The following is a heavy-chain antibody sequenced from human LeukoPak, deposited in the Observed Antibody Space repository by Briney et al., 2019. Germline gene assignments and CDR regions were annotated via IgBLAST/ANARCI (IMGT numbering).Heavy chain of an antibody. CDR2: IYYSGST. D-gene: IGHD1/OR15-1a*01. V-gene: IGHV4-30-4*08. CDR3: ARENIISFGPYHFDY. J-gene: IGHJ4*02. CDR1: GGSISSGDYY. Sequence: PSETLSLTCTVSGGSISSGDYYWSWIRQPPGKGLEWIGYIYYSGSTYYNPSLKSRVTISVDTSKNQFSLKLSSVTAADTAVYYCARENIISFGPYHFDYWGQGTLVTVSS.